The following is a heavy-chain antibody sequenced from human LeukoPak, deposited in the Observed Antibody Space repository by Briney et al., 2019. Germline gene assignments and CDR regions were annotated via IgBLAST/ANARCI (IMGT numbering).Heavy chain of an antibody. CDR1: GYSFTRYW. J-gene: IGHJ6*02. CDR3: ARSPQFYGSGKGMDV. D-gene: IGHD3-10*01. V-gene: IGHV5-51*01. Sequence: GESLKISCKVEGYSFTRYWIGWVRQTPGKGLEWMGIIHPGDSDTKYSPSFQGQVTMSADKSISTAYLQWSSLKASDTAIYYCARSPQFYGSGKGMDVWGQGTTVTASS. CDR2: IHPGDSDT.